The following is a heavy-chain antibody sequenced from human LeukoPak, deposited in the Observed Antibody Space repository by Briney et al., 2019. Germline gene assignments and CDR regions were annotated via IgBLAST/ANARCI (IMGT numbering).Heavy chain of an antibody. CDR1: GVSINSRSHY. J-gene: IGHJ5*02. D-gene: IGHD2-15*01. CDR3: ASLREGGVAHWFDP. Sequence: PSEILSLTCIVSGVSINSRSHYWGWIRQPPGKGLEWIGNIYYSGSTYYNPSLKSRVTISIDTSKNQFSLKLSSVTATDTAVYYCASLREGGVAHWFDPWGQGTLVTVSS. V-gene: IGHV4-39*01. CDR2: IYYSGST.